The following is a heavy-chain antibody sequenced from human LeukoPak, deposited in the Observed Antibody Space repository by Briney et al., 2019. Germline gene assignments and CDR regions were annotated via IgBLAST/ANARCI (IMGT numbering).Heavy chain of an antibody. D-gene: IGHD4-17*01. Sequence: GASVKVSCKASGYTFTSYDINWVRQATGQGIEWMGWMNPNSGNTGYAQKFQGRVTMTRNTSISTAYMELSSLRSEDTAVYYCARLDGDYVYYYYYGMDVWGQGTTVTVSS. CDR3: ARLDGDYVYYYYYGMDV. CDR2: MNPNSGNT. CDR1: GYTFTSYD. J-gene: IGHJ6*02. V-gene: IGHV1-8*01.